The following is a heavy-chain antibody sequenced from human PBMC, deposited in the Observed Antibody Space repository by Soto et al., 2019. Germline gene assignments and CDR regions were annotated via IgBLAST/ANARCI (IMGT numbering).Heavy chain of an antibody. CDR2: LLRPGRST. CDR3: ARDADSSSWYGEGWFDP. J-gene: IGHJ5*02. V-gene: IGHV3-23*01. D-gene: IGHD6-13*01. Sequence: GGSLRLSCAASGFMFSDYAMTWARQAPGKELEWVSGLLRPGRSTYYVDSVKGRFTISRDNAKNSLYLQMNSLRAEDTAVYYCARDADSSSWYGEGWFDPWGQGTLVTVSS. CDR1: GFMFSDYA.